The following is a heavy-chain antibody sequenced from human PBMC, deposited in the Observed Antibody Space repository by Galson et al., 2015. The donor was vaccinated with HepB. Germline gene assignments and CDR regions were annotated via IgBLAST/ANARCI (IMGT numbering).Heavy chain of an antibody. CDR2: ISWNSGSI. CDR1: GFTFDDYA. V-gene: IGHV3-9*01. D-gene: IGHD3-3*01. Sequence: SLRLSCAASGFTFDDYAMHWVRQAPGKGLEWVSGISWNSGSIGYADSVKGRFTISRENAKNSLYLQMNSLRAGDTAVYYCARHVGEYGMDVWGQGTTVTVSS. CDR3: ARHVGEYGMDV. J-gene: IGHJ6*02.